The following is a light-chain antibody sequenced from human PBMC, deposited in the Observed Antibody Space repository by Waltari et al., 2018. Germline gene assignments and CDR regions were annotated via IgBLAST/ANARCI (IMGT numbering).Light chain of an antibody. CDR3: QQSYSTPLT. CDR2: DAS. Sequence: EIVLTQSPVTLSLAPGERATLSCWASQSVGSSLAWYQQKPGQAPVLLMYDASNRATGVPARFNGSGSGTDFTLTISRLQAEYFATFFCQQSYSTPLTFGGGAKVEIK. CDR1: QSVGSS. V-gene: IGKV3-11*01. J-gene: IGKJ4*01.